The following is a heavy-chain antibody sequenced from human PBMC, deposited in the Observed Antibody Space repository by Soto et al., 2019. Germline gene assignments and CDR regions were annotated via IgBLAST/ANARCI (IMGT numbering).Heavy chain of an antibody. CDR1: GGSISSSGSY. CDR3: ARGEDAFFYYGLDV. J-gene: IGHJ6*02. Sequence: PSETLSLTCTVSGGSISSSGSYWSWIRRPPGKGLEWIAYIYDTGISGYTPSTSYNPSLKSRVTMSVDTSKSQFSLKLTSVTAADTAVYYCARGEDAFFYYGLDVWGQGITVTVSS. V-gene: IGHV4-61*08. CDR2: IYDTGISGYTPST.